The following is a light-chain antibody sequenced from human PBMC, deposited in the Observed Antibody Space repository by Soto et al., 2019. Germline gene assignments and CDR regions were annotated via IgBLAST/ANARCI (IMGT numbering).Light chain of an antibody. V-gene: IGKV1-8*01. Sequence: AIRMTQSPSSFSASTGDRVTITCRASQGISSYLAWYQQKPGKAPKLLIYAASTLQSGVQSRFSGSGSGTDSPLTISRLQSEDFATYYCQQYYSYPFTFGPGTKVDIK. CDR1: QGISSY. J-gene: IGKJ3*01. CDR2: AAS. CDR3: QQYYSYPFT.